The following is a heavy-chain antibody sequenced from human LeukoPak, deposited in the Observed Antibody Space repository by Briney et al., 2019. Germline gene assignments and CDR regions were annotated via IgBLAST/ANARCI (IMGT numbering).Heavy chain of an antibody. Sequence: GASVTVSCTASGYTFTGYYMHWVRQAPGQGLEWMGWINPNSGGTNYAQKFQGRVTMTRDTSISTAYMELSRLRSDDTAVYYCARARRDGYLPYYFDYWGQGTLVTVSS. CDR3: ARARRDGYLPYYFDY. D-gene: IGHD5-12*01. CDR1: GYTFTGYY. CDR2: INPNSGGT. J-gene: IGHJ4*02. V-gene: IGHV1-2*02.